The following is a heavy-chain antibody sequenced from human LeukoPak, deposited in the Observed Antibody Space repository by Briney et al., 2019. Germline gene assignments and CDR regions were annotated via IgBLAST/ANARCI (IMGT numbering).Heavy chain of an antibody. J-gene: IGHJ3*02. CDR1: GYTFTSYY. CDR2: INPSGGST. V-gene: IGHV1-46*01. Sequence: GASVKVSCKASGYTFTSYYMHRVRQAPGQGLEWMGIINPSGGSTSYAQKFQGRVTMTRDTSTSTVYMELSSLRSEDTAVYYCALFTDIVVVPAAIRVEAFDIWGQGTMVTVSS. D-gene: IGHD2-2*02. CDR3: ALFTDIVVVPAAIRVEAFDI.